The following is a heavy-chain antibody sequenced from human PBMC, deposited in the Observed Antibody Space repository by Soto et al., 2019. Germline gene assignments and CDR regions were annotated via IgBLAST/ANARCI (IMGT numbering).Heavy chain of an antibody. V-gene: IGHV4-30-2*01. CDR3: ARGPNWFDP. J-gene: IGHJ5*02. Sequence: ASETLSLTCAVSGGSISSGGYSWSWIRQPPGKGLEWIGYIYHSGSTYYNPSLKSRVTISVDRSKKQFSLKLSSVTAADTAVYYCARGPNWFDPWGQGTLVTSPQ. CDR2: IYHSGST. CDR1: GGSISSGGYS.